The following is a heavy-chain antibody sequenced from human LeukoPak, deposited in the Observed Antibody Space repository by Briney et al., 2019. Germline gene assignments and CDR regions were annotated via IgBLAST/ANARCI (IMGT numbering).Heavy chain of an antibody. V-gene: IGHV3-74*01. J-gene: IGHJ3*02. D-gene: IGHD6-13*01. Sequence: GGSLRLSCAASGFTFSSYLMHWVRQAPGKGLVWVSRINNEGTGTSYADSVKGRFTISTDNAKNTLDLQMNSLRAEDTAVYYCARGSSSWRNAFDIWAKGQWSPSLQ. CDR1: GFTFSSYL. CDR2: INNEGTGT. CDR3: ARGSSSWRNAFDI.